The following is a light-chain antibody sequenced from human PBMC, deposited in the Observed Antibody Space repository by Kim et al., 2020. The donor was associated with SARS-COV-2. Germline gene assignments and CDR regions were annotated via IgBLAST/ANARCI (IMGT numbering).Light chain of an antibody. CDR3: NSYTTNNTWV. CDR2: EVN. Sequence: GESVTLSCTGSSSDIGNYNRVSWYQQPPGAVPKLMIYEVNNRPSGVPDRFSASKSGNTASLTISGLQTEDEADYYCNSYTTNNTWVFGGGTQLTVL. CDR1: SSDIGNYNR. J-gene: IGLJ2*01. V-gene: IGLV2-18*02.